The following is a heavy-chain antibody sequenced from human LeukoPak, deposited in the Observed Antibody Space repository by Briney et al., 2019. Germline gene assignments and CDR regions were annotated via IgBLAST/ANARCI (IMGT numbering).Heavy chain of an antibody. CDR2: IYHSGST. J-gene: IGHJ4*02. CDR3: ARDRGPTGCDFDY. Sequence: SETLSLTCAVSGGSISSGNWWSWVRPPPGKGLEWIGEIYHSGSTNYNPSLKSRVTISVDKSKNQFSLKLNSVTAADTAVYYCARDRGPTGCDFDYWGRGTLVTVSS. CDR1: GGSISSGNW. V-gene: IGHV4-4*02. D-gene: IGHD1-14*01.